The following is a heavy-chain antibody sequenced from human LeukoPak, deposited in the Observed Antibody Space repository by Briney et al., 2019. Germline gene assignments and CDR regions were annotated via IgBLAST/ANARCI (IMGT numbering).Heavy chain of an antibody. CDR3: ARVDSSGYYRYYFDC. D-gene: IGHD3-22*01. CDR1: GGSVSSGNYY. CDR2: IYYSGST. Sequence: PSETLSLTCTVSGGSVSSGNYYWSWIRQPPGKGLEWIGYIYYSGSTNYNPSLKSRVIISVDTSKNQFSLKLSSVTAADTAVYYCARVDSSGYYRYYFDCWGQGTLVTVSS. J-gene: IGHJ4*02. V-gene: IGHV4-61*01.